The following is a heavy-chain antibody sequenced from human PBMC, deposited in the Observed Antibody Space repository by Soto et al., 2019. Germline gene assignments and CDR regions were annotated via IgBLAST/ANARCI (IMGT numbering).Heavy chain of an antibody. CDR1: GFTFSRYW. D-gene: IGHD3-16*01. CDR2: ISSYGSDT. CDR3: ASNYAYAEGYYWYGIDV. J-gene: IGHJ6*02. V-gene: IGHV3-74*01. Sequence: EVQLVESGGGLVLPGGSLRLSCAASGFTFSRYWMHWVRQAPGKGLVWVSRISSYGSDTHYADSVKGRFTISRDNAKNTRYLQMNSLRAEDTAVYYCASNYAYAEGYYWYGIDVWGQGTTVTVSS.